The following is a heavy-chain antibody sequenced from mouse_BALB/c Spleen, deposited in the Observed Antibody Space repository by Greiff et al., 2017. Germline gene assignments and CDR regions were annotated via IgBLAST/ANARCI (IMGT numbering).Heavy chain of an antibody. D-gene: IGHD2-1*01. CDR3: ARLRNGNYYFDY. Sequence: QVQLQQPGAELVKPGASVKLSCKASGYTFTSYWMHWVKQRPGQGLEWIGEIDPSDSYTNYNQKFKGKATLTVDKSSSTAYMQLSSLTSEDSAVYYCARLRNGNYYFDYWGQGTTLTVSS. J-gene: IGHJ2*01. V-gene: IGHV1-69*02. CDR1: GYTFTSYW. CDR2: IDPSDSYT.